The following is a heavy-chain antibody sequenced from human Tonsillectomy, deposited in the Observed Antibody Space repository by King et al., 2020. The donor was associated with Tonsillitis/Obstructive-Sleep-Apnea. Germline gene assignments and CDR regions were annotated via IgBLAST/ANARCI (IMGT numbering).Heavy chain of an antibody. CDR1: VFAFGNSP. Sequence: VQLVESGGGGVQPWWVLILCLASTVFAFGNSPMHWGRPGPGEGLEWGAVISTDGVLVSDADSVKGRFTMSRDNSKNMLFLQTNSLRVEDTAVYYCARETHTSGRAGAFEIWGQGTMVTVSS. V-gene: IGHV3-30*01. CDR3: ARETHTSGRAGAFEI. J-gene: IGHJ3*02. CDR2: ISTDGVLV. D-gene: IGHD6-25*01.